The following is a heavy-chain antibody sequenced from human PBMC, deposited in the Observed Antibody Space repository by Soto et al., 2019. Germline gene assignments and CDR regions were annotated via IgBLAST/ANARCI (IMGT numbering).Heavy chain of an antibody. CDR2: MNPNTGNT. CDR1: GYTFIDYD. V-gene: IGHV1-8*02. D-gene: IGHD6-13*01. Sequence: QVQLVQSEAEVKKPGASVKVSCEASGYTFIDYDINWVRQAAGQGLEWMGWMNPNTGNTAYVQKFEGRLTLTRDTSTSTAYMELRSLTSEDTAVYYCTRGLSNYSDHWAQGTLVTVSS. CDR3: TRGLSNYSDH. J-gene: IGHJ4*02.